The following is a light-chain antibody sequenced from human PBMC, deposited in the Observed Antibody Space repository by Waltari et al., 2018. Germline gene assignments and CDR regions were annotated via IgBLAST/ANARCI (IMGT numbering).Light chain of an antibody. CDR1: QSVLHSSITKNH. J-gene: IGKJ4*01. CDR3: QQYYSSPFT. V-gene: IGKV4-1*01. Sequence: DIVMTKSPDSLAVSLGERATMNCTSSQSVLHSSITKNHVAWYQQKPGQPPKVLMYWASTRESGVPDRFSGSGSGTDFTLTISSLQAEDVAVYYCQQYYSSPFTFGGGTKVEIK. CDR2: WAS.